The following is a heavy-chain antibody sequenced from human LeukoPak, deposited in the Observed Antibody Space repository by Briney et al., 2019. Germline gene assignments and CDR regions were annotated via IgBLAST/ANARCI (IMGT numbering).Heavy chain of an antibody. CDR2: IYYGGST. CDR3: AREKGNSYGYDY. J-gene: IGHJ4*02. D-gene: IGHD5-18*01. CDR1: GGSISRNSDY. V-gene: IGHV4-39*07. Sequence: SETLSLNCTVSGGSISRNSDYWGWIRQPPRKGLEWIGSIYYGGSTYYNPSLKSRVTISVDTSKNQFSLRLSSVTVADTGVYYCAREKGNSYGYDYWGQGTLVTVSS.